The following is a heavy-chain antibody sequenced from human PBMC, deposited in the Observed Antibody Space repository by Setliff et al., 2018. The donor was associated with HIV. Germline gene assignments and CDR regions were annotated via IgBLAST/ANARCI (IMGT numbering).Heavy chain of an antibody. D-gene: IGHD3-9*01. CDR1: GFTFGDHT. Sequence: SCKASGFTFGDHTMSWVRQAPGKGLEWVGFIRTNARGGATEYAASVKGRFTISRDDSKSIAYLQMSSLKIEDTAVYYCTRDHRFVDRYPDWWGQGTLVTVSS. CDR3: TRDHRFVDRYPDW. V-gene: IGHV3-49*04. CDR2: IRTNARGGAT. J-gene: IGHJ4*02.